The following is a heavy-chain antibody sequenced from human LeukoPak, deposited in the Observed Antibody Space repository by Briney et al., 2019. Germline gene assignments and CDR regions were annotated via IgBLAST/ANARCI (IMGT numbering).Heavy chain of an antibody. CDR2: ISASGTT. CDR3: ARRSTLFYFDY. J-gene: IGHJ4*02. V-gene: IGHV4-4*09. Sequence: SETLSLTCTVSGGSISPYYWTWIRQSPGKGLEWIGYISASGTTDYNPSLKGRVTMSVDTSKSQFSLHLNSVTAADTAVFYCARRSTLFYFDYWGQGALDTVSS. CDR1: GGSISPYY.